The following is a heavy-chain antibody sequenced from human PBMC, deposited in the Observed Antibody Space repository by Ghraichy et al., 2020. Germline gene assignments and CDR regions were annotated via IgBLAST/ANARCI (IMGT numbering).Heavy chain of an antibody. Sequence: ASVKVSCKASGYTFTGYHMHWVRQAPGQGLEWMGWINPNSGGTNYAQKFQGRVTMTRDTSISTAYMELSRLRSDDTAVYYCARVGRLRLGELSLFSLGFDYWGQGTLVTVSS. J-gene: IGHJ4*02. CDR3: ARVGRLRLGELSLFSLGFDY. D-gene: IGHD3-16*02. CDR1: GYTFTGYH. CDR2: INPNSGGT. V-gene: IGHV1-2*02.